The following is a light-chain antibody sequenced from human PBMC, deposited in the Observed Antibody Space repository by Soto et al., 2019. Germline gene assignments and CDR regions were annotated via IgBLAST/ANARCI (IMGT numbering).Light chain of an antibody. V-gene: IGLV1-40*01. CDR2: GNS. CDR3: QSYDSSHYV. CDR1: SSNIGAGYD. Sequence: QSVLTQPPSVSGAPGQRVTISCTGSSSNIGAGYDVHWYQQLPGTAPKLLIYGNSNRPSGVPDRFPGSKSGTSASLAITGLQAEDEADYCCQSYDSSHYVFGTGTKVTVL. J-gene: IGLJ1*01.